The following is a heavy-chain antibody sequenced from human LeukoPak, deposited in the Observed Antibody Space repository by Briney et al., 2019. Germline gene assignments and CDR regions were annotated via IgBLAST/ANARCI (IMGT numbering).Heavy chain of an antibody. CDR3: AKDYYDSSGYSHWPPDY. V-gene: IGHV3-23*01. J-gene: IGHJ4*02. Sequence: GGSLRLSCAASGFTFSSYAMSWVRQAPGKGLEWVSGISSSGGSTYYADSEKGRFTISRDNSKNTLYLQMNSLRAEDTAVYYCAKDYYDSSGYSHWPPDYWGQGTLVTVSS. D-gene: IGHD3-22*01. CDR2: ISSSGGST. CDR1: GFTFSSYA.